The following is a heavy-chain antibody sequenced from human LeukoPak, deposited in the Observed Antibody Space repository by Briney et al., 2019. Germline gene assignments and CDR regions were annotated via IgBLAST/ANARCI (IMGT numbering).Heavy chain of an antibody. Sequence: PSETLSLTCTVSGGFISSDYWSWIRQPPGKGLEWIGYIHYSGSTDYNASLKSRVTISIDTSKNQFSLKLSSVTAADTAMYYCARHLMVTADGSFDYWGQGTLVTVSS. V-gene: IGHV4-59*08. CDR3: ARHLMVTADGSFDY. CDR2: IHYSGST. CDR1: GGFISSDY. J-gene: IGHJ4*02. D-gene: IGHD6-13*01.